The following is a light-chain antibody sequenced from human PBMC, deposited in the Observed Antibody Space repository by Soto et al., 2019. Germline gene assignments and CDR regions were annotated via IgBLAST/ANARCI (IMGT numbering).Light chain of an antibody. CDR1: QSVSSTY. CDR2: GAS. CDR3: QQYGSSPWT. V-gene: IGKV3-20*01. J-gene: IGKJ1*01. Sequence: EIVLTQSPGTLSLSPGEGATLSCRASQSVSSTYLAWYQQKPGQAPRLLIYGASSRATGIPDRFSGSGSGTDFTLTISRLEPEDFAVYYCQQYGSSPWTFGRGTKVDIK.